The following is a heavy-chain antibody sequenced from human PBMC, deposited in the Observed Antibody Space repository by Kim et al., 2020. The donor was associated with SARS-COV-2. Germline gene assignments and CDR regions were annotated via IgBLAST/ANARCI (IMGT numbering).Heavy chain of an antibody. CDR1: GFTFSSYS. CDR3: ARAGQYFYEGYYFDY. Sequence: GGSLRLSCAASGFTFSSYSMSWVRQAPGKGLEWVSSISDSSSVIYYADSVKGRLTISRDNAKNSLYLQMNSLRAEDTAVYFCARAGQYFYEGYYFDYWGQGTLVTVSS. V-gene: IGHV3-21*01. CDR2: ISDSSSVI. D-gene: IGHD3-22*01. J-gene: IGHJ4*02.